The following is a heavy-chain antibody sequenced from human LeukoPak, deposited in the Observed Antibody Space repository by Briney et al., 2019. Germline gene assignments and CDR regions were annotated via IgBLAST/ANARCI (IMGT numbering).Heavy chain of an antibody. J-gene: IGHJ3*02. CDR1: GFTFSSFA. CDR3: VKDFAAMALDAFDI. V-gene: IGHV3-30*14. D-gene: IGHD5-18*01. Sequence: GRSLRLPCAASGFTFSSFAMHWVRQAPGKGLEWVAVISYDGSNEYYADSLKGRFTISRDNSKNTLYLQMSSLRAEDTAVYYCVKDFAAMALDAFDIWGQGTMVTVSS. CDR2: ISYDGSNE.